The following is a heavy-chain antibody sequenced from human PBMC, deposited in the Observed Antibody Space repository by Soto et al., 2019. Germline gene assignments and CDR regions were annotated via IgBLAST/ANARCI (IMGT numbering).Heavy chain of an antibody. CDR2: MNPNSGDT. V-gene: IGHV1-8*01. J-gene: IGHJ4*02. D-gene: IGHD1-7*01. CDR3: ARGLTGTTSY. CDR1: GYTFTNYD. Sequence: ASVKVSCKASGYTFTNYDITWVRQATGQGLEWMGWMNPNSGDTGYAQKFQGRVTMTRNTSISTAYMELSSLRSEDTAVYYCARGLTGTTSYWGQGTPVTVSS.